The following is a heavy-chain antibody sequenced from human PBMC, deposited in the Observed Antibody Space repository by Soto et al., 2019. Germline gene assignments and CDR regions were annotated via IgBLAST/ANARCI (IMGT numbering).Heavy chain of an antibody. V-gene: IGHV1-69*13. CDR2: IVPIFGTT. CDR3: ARAVVNCIRPNCYRIQPDWFDP. J-gene: IGHJ5*02. Sequence: GASVKVSCKVSGGTFSNYAIDWVRLAPGQGLEWMGGIVPIFGTTYYTQKFQGRATIIADDSTTTAYLELSSLRSEDTAIYYCARAVVNCIRPNCYRIQPDWFDPWGQGTLVTVSS. CDR1: GGTFSNYA. D-gene: IGHD2-2*01.